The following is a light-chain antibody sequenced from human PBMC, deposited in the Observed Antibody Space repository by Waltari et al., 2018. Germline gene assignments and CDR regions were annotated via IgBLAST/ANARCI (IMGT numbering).Light chain of an antibody. V-gene: IGKV1-5*01. J-gene: IGKJ1*01. CDR2: DAS. Sequence: DAQMTQSPSTLSAYVGDRVTSTCRASQNIYHWLAWYQQKPGEAPEVLICDASSLRSGVPSRFSGSGSGTEFTLTISSLQPGDFATYYCQQYHGDSPTFGQGTRVEIK. CDR1: QNIYHW. CDR3: QQYHGDSPT.